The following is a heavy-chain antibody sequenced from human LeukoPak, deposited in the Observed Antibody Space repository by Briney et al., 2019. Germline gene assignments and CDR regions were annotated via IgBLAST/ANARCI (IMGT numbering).Heavy chain of an antibody. J-gene: IGHJ4*02. V-gene: IGHV4-59*01. D-gene: IGHD2/OR15-2a*01. CDR3: ARGRNIGGSDFDF. Sequence: PSETLSLTCSVSGGSISGYYWSWIRQPPGKGLEWNGYLYDSGGPTYNPSLKSRVTISVDTSKSQFSLKLTSLTAADTAVYYCARGRNIGGSDFDFWGQGTLVTVSS. CDR2: LYDSGGP. CDR1: GGSISGYY.